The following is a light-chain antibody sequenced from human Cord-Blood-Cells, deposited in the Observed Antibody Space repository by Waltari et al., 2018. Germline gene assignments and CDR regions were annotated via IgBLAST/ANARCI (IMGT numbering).Light chain of an antibody. CDR3: SSYTSSSTVV. Sequence: QSALTQPPSVSGSPGQSVTISCTGTSSDVGSYNRVSWYQQPPGTAPKLMIYEVSNRPSGVPDRFSGSKSSNTASLTISGIQAEDEADYYCSSYTSSSTVVFGGGTKLTVL. V-gene: IGLV2-18*02. CDR2: EVS. CDR1: SSDVGSYNR. J-gene: IGLJ2*01.